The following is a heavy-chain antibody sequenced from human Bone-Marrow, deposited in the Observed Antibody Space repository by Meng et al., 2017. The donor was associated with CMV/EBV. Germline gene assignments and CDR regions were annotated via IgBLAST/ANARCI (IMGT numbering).Heavy chain of an antibody. J-gene: IGHJ3*01. CDR2: ISFDGDNE. V-gene: IGHV3-30*04. Sequence: GESLKISCAASGFTFSSYAMHWVRQAPGKGLEWVAVISFDGDNEFYTDSVRGRFTISRDISKNTLYLQMSSLRVDDTAVYFCARGKVPNYPGSLGDAFDLWGQGTMVTVSS. CDR1: GFTFSSYA. D-gene: IGHD1-26*01. CDR3: ARGKVPNYPGSLGDAFDL.